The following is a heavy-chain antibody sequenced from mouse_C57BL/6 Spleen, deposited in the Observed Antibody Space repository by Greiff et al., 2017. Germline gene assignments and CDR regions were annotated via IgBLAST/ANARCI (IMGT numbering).Heavy chain of an antibody. Sequence: EVKLQESGPELVKPGASVKIPCKASGYTFTDYNMAWVKQSHGKSLEWFGDINPNNGGTIYNQKFKGKATLTVDKSSSTAYMGLRSLTSEDTAVYYGARVDAMDYWGQGTSVTVSS. CDR3: ARVDAMDY. CDR1: GYTFTDYN. J-gene: IGHJ4*01. V-gene: IGHV1-18*01. CDR2: INPNNGGT.